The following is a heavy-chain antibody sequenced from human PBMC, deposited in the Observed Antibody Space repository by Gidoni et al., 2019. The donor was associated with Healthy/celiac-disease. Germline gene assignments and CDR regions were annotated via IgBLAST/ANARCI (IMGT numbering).Heavy chain of an antibody. CDR3: ARPRYSSSWLGRGDAFDI. D-gene: IGHD6-13*01. V-gene: IGHV1-3*01. CDR1: GYTFTSYA. Sequence: QVQLVQSGAEVKKPGASVKVSCQASGYTFTSYAMHWVRQATGQRLEWIGWINAGNGNTKYSQKFQGRVTITRETSASTAYMELNSLRSEDTAVYYWARPRYSSSWLGRGDAFDIWGQGTMVTVSS. CDR2: INAGNGNT. J-gene: IGHJ3*02.